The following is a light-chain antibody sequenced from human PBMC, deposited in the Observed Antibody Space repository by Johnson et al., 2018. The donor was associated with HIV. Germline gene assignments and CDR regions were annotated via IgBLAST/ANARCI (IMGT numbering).Light chain of an antibody. Sequence: QSVLTQPPSVSAAPGQKVTISCSGSSSNIGNNYVSWYQQLPGAAPKLLLYENNQRPSGIPDRFSGSKSGTSATLGITRLQTGDEADYYCGTWDSSLSTYVFGSGTKVTVL. CDR3: GTWDSSLSTYV. CDR2: ENN. CDR1: SSNIGNNY. J-gene: IGLJ1*01. V-gene: IGLV1-51*02.